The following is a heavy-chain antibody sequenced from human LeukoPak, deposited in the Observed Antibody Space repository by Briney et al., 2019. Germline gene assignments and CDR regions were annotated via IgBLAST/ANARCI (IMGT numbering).Heavy chain of an antibody. Sequence: GGSLRLSCAASGFTFSHYWMHWVRQAPGKGLVWVSRINSDGSNTTSADSVKGRFTISRDNAKNTLYLQMNSLRAEDAAVYYCAKGGATVIDYWGRGTLVTVSS. V-gene: IGHV3-74*01. CDR3: AKGGATVIDY. D-gene: IGHD4-17*01. CDR2: INSDGSNT. J-gene: IGHJ4*02. CDR1: GFTFSHYW.